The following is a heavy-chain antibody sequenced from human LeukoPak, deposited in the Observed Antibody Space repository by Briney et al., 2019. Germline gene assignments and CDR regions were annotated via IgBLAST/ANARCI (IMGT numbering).Heavy chain of an antibody. V-gene: IGHV1-69*13. CDR3: TRPVWDTTPGAFDI. J-gene: IGHJ3*02. CDR2: LIPLFRTA. Sequence: SVKVSCNAPGGNFNTFPCNWVRQAPGQRLEWMVGLIPLFRTANYAQKFQGRLTITADESISTTYMELSSLTSDDTAVYYCTRPVWDTTPGAFDIWGQGTMVTVSS. CDR1: GGNFNTFP. D-gene: IGHD3-16*01.